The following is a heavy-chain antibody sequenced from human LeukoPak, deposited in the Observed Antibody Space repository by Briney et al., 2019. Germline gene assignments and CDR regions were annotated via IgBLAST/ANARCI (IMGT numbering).Heavy chain of an antibody. CDR1: GFTFDDYA. J-gene: IGHJ3*01. CDR2: ISWNSRSI. CDR3: AKDVGRSSGYSDAFDF. V-gene: IGHV3-9*01. Sequence: PGGSLRLSCAASGFTFDDYAMHWVRQAPGQGLEWVSGISWNSRSIDYAGSVRGRFTISRDNAKNSLFLQMNSLSSEDTALYYCAKDVGRSSGYSDAFDFWGRGTMVTVSS. D-gene: IGHD3-22*01.